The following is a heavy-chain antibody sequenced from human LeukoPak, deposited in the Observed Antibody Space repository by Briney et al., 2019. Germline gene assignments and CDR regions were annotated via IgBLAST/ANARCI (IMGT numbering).Heavy chain of an antibody. J-gene: IGHJ4*02. CDR2: IWYDGSNK. Sequence: GGSLRLSCAASGFTFSSYGMHWVRQAPGKGLEWVAVIWYDGSNKYYADSVKGRFTISRDNSKNTLYLQMNSLRAEDTAVYYCARDGYCSSTSCSYFDYWGQGTLVTVSS. V-gene: IGHV3-33*01. CDR1: GFTFSSYG. D-gene: IGHD2-2*03. CDR3: ARDGYCSSTSCSYFDY.